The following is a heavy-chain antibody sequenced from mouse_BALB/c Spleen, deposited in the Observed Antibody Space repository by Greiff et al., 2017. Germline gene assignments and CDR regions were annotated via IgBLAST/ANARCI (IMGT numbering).Heavy chain of an antibody. CDR3: ARSRDYGSSYWYFDV. CDR2: ISSGSSTI. D-gene: IGHD1-1*01. J-gene: IGHJ1*01. V-gene: IGHV5-17*02. CDR1: GFTFSSFG. Sequence: VQLKESGGGLVQPGGSRKLSCAASGFTFSSFGMHWVRQAPEKGLEWVAYISSGSSTIYYADTVKGRFTISRDNPKNTLFLQMTSLRSEDTAMYYCARSRDYGSSYWYFDVWGAGTTVTVSS.